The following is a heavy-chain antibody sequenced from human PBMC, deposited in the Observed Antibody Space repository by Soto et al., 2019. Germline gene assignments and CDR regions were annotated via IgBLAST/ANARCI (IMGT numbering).Heavy chain of an antibody. CDR3: ARGSSRWDY. CDR1: AASFSKYY. Sequence: SETLSLTCTVSAASFSKYYWSWIRQPPGKGLEWIGYIYFNGNTNYNPSLKSRVTMSVDTSKNQFSLRLSSVTAADTAMYYCARGSSRWDYWGQGTLVTVSS. V-gene: IGHV4-59*12. D-gene: IGHD6-13*01. J-gene: IGHJ4*02. CDR2: IYFNGNT.